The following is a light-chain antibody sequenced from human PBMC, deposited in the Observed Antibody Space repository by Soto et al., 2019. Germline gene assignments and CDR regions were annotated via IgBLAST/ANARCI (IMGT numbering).Light chain of an antibody. CDR1: SGDIGSYNR. J-gene: IGLJ1*01. V-gene: IGLV2-14*01. CDR3: SSYTHINTRASV. CDR2: GVT. Sequence: QSVLTQPASVSGSPGQSITISCTGTSGDIGSYNRVSWYQQHPGKAPKLIIYGVTDRTSGVSNRFPCSKSCNTASLTLSRLQAEDEAEYYCSSYTHINTRASVFGTGTKVTVL.